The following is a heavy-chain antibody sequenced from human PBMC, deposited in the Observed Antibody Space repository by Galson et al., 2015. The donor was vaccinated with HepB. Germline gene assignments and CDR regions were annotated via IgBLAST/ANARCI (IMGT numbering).Heavy chain of an antibody. CDR1: GYSFTSYW. CDR2: IYPGDSDT. V-gene: IGHV5-51*01. Sequence: QSGAEVKKPGESLKISCKGSGYSFTSYWIGWVRQMPGKGLEWMGIIYPGDSDTRYSPSFQGQVTISADKSISTAYLQWSSLKASDTAMYYCARQDRGEGSGYYRRDYYGMDVWGQGTTVTVSS. CDR3: ARQDRGEGSGYYRRDYYGMDV. D-gene: IGHD3-22*01. J-gene: IGHJ6*02.